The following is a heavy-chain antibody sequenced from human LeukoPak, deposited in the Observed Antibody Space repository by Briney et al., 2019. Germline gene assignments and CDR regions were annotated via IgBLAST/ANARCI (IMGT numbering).Heavy chain of an antibody. V-gene: IGHV3-66*01. CDR2: IYSGGST. CDR3: ARRIAAAGPYYYYYMDV. D-gene: IGHD6-13*01. J-gene: IGHJ6*03. Sequence: PGGSLRLSCAASGFTVSSNYMSWVRQAPGKGLEWVSVIYSGGSTYYADSVKGRFTISRDNSKNTLYLQMNSLRAEDTAVYYCARRIAAAGPYYYYYMDVWGKGTTVTVSS. CDR1: GFTVSSNY.